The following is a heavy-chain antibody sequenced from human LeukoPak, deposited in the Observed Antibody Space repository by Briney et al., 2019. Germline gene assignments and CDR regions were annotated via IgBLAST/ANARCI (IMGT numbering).Heavy chain of an antibody. CDR3: AKTGDYYGSGRVYYYYMDV. Sequence: PGGSLRLSCAASGFTFSSYGMSWVRQAPGKGLEWVSAISGSGGSTYYADSVKGRFTISRDNSKNTLYLQMNSLRAEDTAVYYCAKTGDYYGSGRVYYYYMDVWGKGTTVTVSS. J-gene: IGHJ6*03. CDR2: ISGSGGST. D-gene: IGHD3-10*01. CDR1: GFTFSSYG. V-gene: IGHV3-23*01.